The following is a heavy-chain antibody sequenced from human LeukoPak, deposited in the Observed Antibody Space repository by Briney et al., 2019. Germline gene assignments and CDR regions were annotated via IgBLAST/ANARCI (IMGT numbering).Heavy chain of an antibody. CDR3: ARGTPYYDSSGYYYFDY. J-gene: IGHJ4*02. CDR1: GGSISSSSYY. Sequence: SETLSLTCTVSGGSISSSSYYWGWIRQPPGKGLEWIGSIYCSGSTYYNPSLKSRVTISVDTSKNQFSLKLSSVTAADTAVYYCARGTPYYDSSGYYYFDYWGQGTLVTVSS. D-gene: IGHD3-22*01. CDR2: IYCSGST. V-gene: IGHV4-39*01.